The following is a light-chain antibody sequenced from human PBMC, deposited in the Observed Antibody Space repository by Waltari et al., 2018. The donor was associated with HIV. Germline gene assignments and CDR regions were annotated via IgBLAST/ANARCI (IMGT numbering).Light chain of an antibody. CDR2: DTT. CDR3: MLFFGATRI. CDR1: EGKVTSTHY. Sequence: QAAVTQEPSLTVSPGGPIILTCASSEGKVTSTHYAYWFQQKAGQAPLTLIYDTTQRHLWTPARFSAFLLGDKAVLTLSGALSEDEAVYYCMLFFGATRIFGGGTTVTV. V-gene: IGLV7-46*01. J-gene: IGLJ2*01.